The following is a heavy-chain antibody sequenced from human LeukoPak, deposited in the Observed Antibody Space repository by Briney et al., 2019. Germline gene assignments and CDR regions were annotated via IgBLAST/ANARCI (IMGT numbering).Heavy chain of an antibody. Sequence: VASVKVSCKASGGTFGSYAISWVRQAPGQGLEWMGGIIPIFGTANCAQKFQGRVTITADESTSTAYMELSSLRSEDTAVYYCARAVILLNIAAHFDYWGQGTLVTVSS. J-gene: IGHJ4*02. CDR3: ARAVILLNIAAHFDY. CDR1: GGTFGSYA. V-gene: IGHV1-69*13. D-gene: IGHD6-25*01. CDR2: IIPIFGTA.